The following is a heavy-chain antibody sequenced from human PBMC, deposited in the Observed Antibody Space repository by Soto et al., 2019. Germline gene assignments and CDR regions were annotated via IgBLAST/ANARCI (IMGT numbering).Heavy chain of an antibody. J-gene: IGHJ6*03. CDR3: AKAYEKGGPGTYYYYYMDV. D-gene: IGHD3-10*01. CDR2: ISWNSGSI. V-gene: IGHV3-9*01. Sequence: EVQLVESGGGLVQPGRSLRLSCAASGFTFDDYAMHWVRQAPGKGLEWVSGISWNSGSIGYADSVKGRFTISRDNAKKPLYLQIKSLGAGDTALYYCAKAYEKGGPGTYYYYYMDVWGKGTTVTVSS. CDR1: GFTFDDYA.